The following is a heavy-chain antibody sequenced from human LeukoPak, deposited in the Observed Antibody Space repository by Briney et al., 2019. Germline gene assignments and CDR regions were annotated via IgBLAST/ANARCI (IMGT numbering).Heavy chain of an antibody. V-gene: IGHV3-23*01. CDR1: GFIFSTYA. J-gene: IGHJ4*02. D-gene: IGHD1-26*01. CDR2: ISGSGGST. Sequence: GGSLRLSCAASGFIFSTYAMSWVRQSPGKGLEWVSTISGSGGSTYYADSVKGRFTISRDNSKNTLYLQMSSLRAEDTAVYYCASSGTSVLGFYWGQGTLVTVSS. CDR3: ASSGTSVLGFY.